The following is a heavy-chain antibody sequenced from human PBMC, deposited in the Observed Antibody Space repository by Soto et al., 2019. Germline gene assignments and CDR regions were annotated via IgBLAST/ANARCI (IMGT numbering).Heavy chain of an antibody. Sequence: VQLVQSGAEVRKPGASVKVSCKASGYTFTEYYIHWVRQAPGQGLEWMGWIHSNSGGTDYAQKFQGRVTMTRDTSIYTAYMEVSRLRSDDSAMYYCASYGSGSYYFDYWGQGTLVTVSS. CDR1: GYTFTEYY. CDR2: IHSNSGGT. D-gene: IGHD3-10*01. CDR3: ASYGSGSYYFDY. J-gene: IGHJ4*02. V-gene: IGHV1-2*02.